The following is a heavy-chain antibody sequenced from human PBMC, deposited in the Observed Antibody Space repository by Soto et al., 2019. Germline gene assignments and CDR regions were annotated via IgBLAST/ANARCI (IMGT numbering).Heavy chain of an antibody. V-gene: IGHV4-34*01. Sequence: QVQLQPWGAGLLKPSETLSLTCAVYGGSFSGYYWSWIRQPSGKGLEWIGEINHSGSTNYNPSLKSRVTISVDTSKNQFSLKLSSVTAADTAVYYCARGRRFGELFMSYWGQGTLVTVSS. J-gene: IGHJ4*02. D-gene: IGHD3-10*01. CDR1: GGSFSGYY. CDR3: ARGRRFGELFMSY. CDR2: INHSGST.